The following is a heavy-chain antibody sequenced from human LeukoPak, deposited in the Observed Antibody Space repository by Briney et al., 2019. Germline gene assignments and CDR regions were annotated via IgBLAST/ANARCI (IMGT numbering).Heavy chain of an antibody. V-gene: IGHV4-39*07. CDR3: ARAQYCTNGVCYTNGWFDP. CDR1: GGSISSSSYY. CDR2: IYYSGST. Sequence: SETLSLTCTVSGGSISSSSYYWGWIRQPPGKGLEWIGSIYYSGSTYYNPSLKSRVTISVDTSKNQFSLKLSSVTAADTAVYYCARAQYCTNGVCYTNGWFDPWGQGTLVTVSS. J-gene: IGHJ5*02. D-gene: IGHD2-8*01.